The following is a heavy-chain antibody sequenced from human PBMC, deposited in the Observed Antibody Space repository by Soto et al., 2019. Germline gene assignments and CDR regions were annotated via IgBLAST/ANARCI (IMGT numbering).Heavy chain of an antibody. J-gene: IGHJ5*02. D-gene: IGHD3-16*02. CDR3: AGLGDYVWGSYRYRWFDP. Sequence: QVQLVQSGAEVKKPGASVKVSCKASGYTFTSYGISWVRQAPGQGLEWMGWISAYNGNTNYAQKLQGRVTMTTDTSTRPAYMELRSLRSDDTAVYYCAGLGDYVWGSYRYRWFDPWGQGTLVTVSS. CDR1: GYTFTSYG. CDR2: ISAYNGNT. V-gene: IGHV1-18*01.